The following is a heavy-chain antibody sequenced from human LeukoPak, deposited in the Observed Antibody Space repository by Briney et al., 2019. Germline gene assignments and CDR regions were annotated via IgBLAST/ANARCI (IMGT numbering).Heavy chain of an antibody. J-gene: IGHJ5*02. CDR3: ARHGAWDWFDP. Sequence: PSETLSLTCTVSGGSISSYYWSWIRQPPGKGLEWIGYIYYSGSTNYNPSLKSRVTISVDTSKNQFSLKLSSETAADTAVYYCARHGAWDWFDPWGQGTLVTVSS. D-gene: IGHD1-26*01. CDR2: IYYSGST. V-gene: IGHV4-59*08. CDR1: GGSISSYY.